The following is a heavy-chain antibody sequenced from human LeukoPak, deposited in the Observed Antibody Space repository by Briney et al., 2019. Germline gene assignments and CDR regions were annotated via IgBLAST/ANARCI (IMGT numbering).Heavy chain of an antibody. V-gene: IGHV1-46*01. CDR1: VDPFISYY. CDR3: ARGNGFWAPLSY. Sequence: GASVKVSCKASVDPFISYYIHWVRQAPGQRGECMGMINPNGGGTSYGQKFQDRVTMTTDTSTSTVYMELSSLTSEDTAVYSCARGNGFWAPLSYWGQGTLVTVSS. J-gene: IGHJ4*02. D-gene: IGHD3-10*01. CDR2: INPNGGGT.